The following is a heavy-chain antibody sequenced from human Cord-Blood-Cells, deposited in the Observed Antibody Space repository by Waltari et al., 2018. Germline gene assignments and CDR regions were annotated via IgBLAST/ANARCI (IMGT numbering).Heavy chain of an antibody. J-gene: IGHJ4*02. CDR3: ATQWRVGATTDY. Sequence: QVQLVQSGAEVKKPGASVKVSCKVSGYTLTELSMHSVRQAPGKGLEWLGGFGPEAGETIYAQKFQARVTMTEDTSTDTAYMELSSLRSEDTAVYYCATQWRVGATTDYWGQGTLVTVSS. D-gene: IGHD1-26*01. V-gene: IGHV1-24*01. CDR2: FGPEAGET. CDR1: GYTLTELS.